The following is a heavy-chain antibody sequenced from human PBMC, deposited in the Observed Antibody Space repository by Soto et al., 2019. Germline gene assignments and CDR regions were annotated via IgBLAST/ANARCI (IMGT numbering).Heavy chain of an antibody. Sequence: GGSLRLSCVGTGLNFDDFAMHWVRQAPGKGLEWVSAITWNSRVLAYADSVKGRFTISRDNARNSLYLQMDSLRDEDTALYYCAKGRYDFWSPYYFDSWGQGTLVTVSS. V-gene: IGHV3-9*01. CDR2: ITWNSRVL. CDR1: GLNFDDFA. J-gene: IGHJ4*02. CDR3: AKGRYDFWSPYYFDS. D-gene: IGHD3-3*01.